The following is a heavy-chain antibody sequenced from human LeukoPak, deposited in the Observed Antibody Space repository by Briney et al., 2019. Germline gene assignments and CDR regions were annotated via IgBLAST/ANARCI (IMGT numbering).Heavy chain of an antibody. V-gene: IGHV1-46*01. Sequence: ASVKVSCKASGYNFLSYYMHWVRPAPGQGLEWMGIINPSGGSTSYAQKFQDRVTMTRDTSTSTVYMELSSLKSEDTAVYYCAREDVVLVDAVRYQYYGMDVWGQGTTVTVSS. CDR2: INPSGGST. D-gene: IGHD2-8*01. CDR1: GYNFLSYY. CDR3: AREDVVLVDAVRYQYYGMDV. J-gene: IGHJ6*02.